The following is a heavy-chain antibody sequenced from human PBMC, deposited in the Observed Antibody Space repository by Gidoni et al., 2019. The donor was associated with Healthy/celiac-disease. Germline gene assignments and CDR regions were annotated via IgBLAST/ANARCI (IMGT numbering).Heavy chain of an antibody. CDR3: ARDAPLDSSGYYPFDY. V-gene: IGHV3-21*01. D-gene: IGHD3-22*01. CDR2: ISSSSSYI. CDR1: GFPFSSYS. Sequence: EVQLVESGGGLVKPGGSLRLSCAASGFPFSSYSMNWVRQAPGKGLEGVSSISSSSSYIYYADSVKGRFTISRDNAKNSLYLQMNSLRAEDTAVYYCARDAPLDSSGYYPFDYWGQGTLVTVSS. J-gene: IGHJ4*02.